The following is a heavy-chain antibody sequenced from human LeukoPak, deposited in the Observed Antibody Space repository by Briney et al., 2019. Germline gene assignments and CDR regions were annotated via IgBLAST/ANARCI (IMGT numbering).Heavy chain of an antibody. V-gene: IGHV3-33*01. J-gene: IGHJ4*02. Sequence: GRSLRLSCAASGFTLSSYGMHWVRQAPGKGLEWVAVIWYDGSNKYYADSVKGRFTISRDNSKNTLYLQMNSLRAEDTAVYYCASKIAAAGPFDYWGQGTLVTVSS. CDR3: ASKIAAAGPFDY. D-gene: IGHD6-13*01. CDR2: IWYDGSNK. CDR1: GFTLSSYG.